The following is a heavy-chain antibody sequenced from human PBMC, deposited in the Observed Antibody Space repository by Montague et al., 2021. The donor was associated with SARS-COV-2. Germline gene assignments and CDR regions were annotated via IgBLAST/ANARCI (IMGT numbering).Heavy chain of an antibody. CDR3: ARLTVIVVTSGGTLHWFDP. CDR2: ISHSGGS. D-gene: IGHD2-21*01. J-gene: IGHJ5*02. Sequence: TLSLTCAVSGGSASSGDFFWTWVRQPPGRGLEWIGSISHSGGSKYNPSLKSRIALSLDTSANHFSLSLNSVTAADSATYYCARLTVIVVTSGGTLHWFDPWGQGALVTVSS. V-gene: IGHV4-30-2*05. CDR1: GGSASSGDFF.